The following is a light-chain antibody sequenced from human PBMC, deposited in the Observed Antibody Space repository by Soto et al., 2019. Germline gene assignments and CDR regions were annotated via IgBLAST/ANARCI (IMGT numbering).Light chain of an antibody. CDR3: NQYNDWLYT. CDR1: QSATSK. J-gene: IGKJ2*01. CDR2: DAS. V-gene: IGKV3-15*01. Sequence: EIEMTQSPASQSVHPGERVTLSCRASQSATSKSSWYQQQPGQTPRLLNYDASTRVLGIPARFSCSGSETEFTLTISTLPSEDCAVYYCNQYNDWLYTFGQGAKVDIK.